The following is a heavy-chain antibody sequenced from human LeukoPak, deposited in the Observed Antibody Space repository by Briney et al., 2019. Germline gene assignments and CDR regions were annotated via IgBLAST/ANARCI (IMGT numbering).Heavy chain of an antibody. Sequence: KTGGSLRLSCAASGFTSSSYSMNWVRQAPGKGLEWVSSISSSSSYIYYADSVKGRFTISRDNSKNTLYLQMNSLRAEGTAVYYCAKDGDILTGNDAFDIWGQGTMVTVSS. CDR2: ISSSSSYI. V-gene: IGHV3-21*04. D-gene: IGHD3-9*01. CDR1: GFTSSSYS. CDR3: AKDGDILTGNDAFDI. J-gene: IGHJ3*02.